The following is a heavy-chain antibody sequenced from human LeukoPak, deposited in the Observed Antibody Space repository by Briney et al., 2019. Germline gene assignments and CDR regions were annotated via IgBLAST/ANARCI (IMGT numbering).Heavy chain of an antibody. D-gene: IGHD6-19*01. CDR2: IWYGGSNK. CDR3: ARVSRYSSGWYFDY. J-gene: IGHJ4*02. CDR1: GFTFSSYG. V-gene: IGHV3-33*08. Sequence: QTGGSLRLSCAASGFTFSSYGMHWVRQAPGKGLEWVAVIWYGGSNKYYADSVKGRFTISRENAKNSLYLQMNSLRAGDTAVYYCARVSRYSSGWYFDYWGQGTLVTVSS.